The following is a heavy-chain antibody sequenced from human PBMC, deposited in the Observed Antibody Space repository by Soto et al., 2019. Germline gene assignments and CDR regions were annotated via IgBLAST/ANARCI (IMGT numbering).Heavy chain of an antibody. CDR1: GFTFDDYA. Sequence: EVQLVESGGGLVQPGRSLRLSCAASGFTFDDYAMHWVRQVPGKGLEWVSGINWNSGSIGYGDSVKGRFAISRDNAKNSLHLQMNSLSAEDTAFYYCVKDESNNWYSGHVRHWGQGTLVTVSS. J-gene: IGHJ1*01. V-gene: IGHV3-9*01. CDR3: VKDESNNWYSGHVRH. CDR2: INWNSGSI. D-gene: IGHD6-13*01.